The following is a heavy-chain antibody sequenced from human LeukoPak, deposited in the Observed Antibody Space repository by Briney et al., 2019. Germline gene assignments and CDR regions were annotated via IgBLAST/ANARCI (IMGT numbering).Heavy chain of an antibody. J-gene: IGHJ6*03. Sequence: GASVKVSCKASGYTFTSCDINWVRQATGQGLEWMGWMNPNSGDTGYAQNFQGRVTITRDTSISTAYMELSSLRSEDTAVYYCARLAAGGYYYYYMDVWGKGTTVTVSS. CDR3: ARLAAGGYYYYYMDV. V-gene: IGHV1-8*03. D-gene: IGHD6-13*01. CDR1: GYTFTSCD. CDR2: MNPNSGDT.